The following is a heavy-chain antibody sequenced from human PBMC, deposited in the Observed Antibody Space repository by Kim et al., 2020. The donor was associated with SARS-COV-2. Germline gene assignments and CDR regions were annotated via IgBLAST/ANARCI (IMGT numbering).Heavy chain of an antibody. CDR3: AKMKPSRDGYNEGDDAF. V-gene: IGHV3-30*18. Sequence: GGSLRLSCAASGFTFSSYGMHWVRQAPDKGLEWVAVISYDGSNKYYADSVKGRFTISRDNSKNTLYLQMNSLRAEDTAVYYCAKMKPSRDGYNEGDDAF. D-gene: IGHD5-12*01. J-gene: IGHJ3*01. CDR1: GFTFSSYG. CDR2: ISYDGSNK.